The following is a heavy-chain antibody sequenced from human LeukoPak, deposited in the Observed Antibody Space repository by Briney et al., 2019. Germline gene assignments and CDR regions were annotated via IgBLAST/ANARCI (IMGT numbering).Heavy chain of an antibody. J-gene: IGHJ5*02. CDR1: GYTFTSYD. D-gene: IGHD6-19*01. V-gene: IGHV1-8*01. CDR2: MNPNSGNT. Sequence: GASVKVSCKASGYTFTSYDINWVRQATGQGLEWMGWMNPNSGNTGYAQKSQGRVTMTRNTSISTAYMELSSLRSEDTAVYYCARGVSRRWLEMILTDNWFDPWGQGTLVTVSS. CDR3: ARGVSRRWLEMILTDNWFDP.